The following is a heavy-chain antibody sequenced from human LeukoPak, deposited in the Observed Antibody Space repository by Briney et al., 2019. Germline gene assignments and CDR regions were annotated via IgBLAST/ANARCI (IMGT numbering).Heavy chain of an antibody. J-gene: IGHJ4*02. CDR3: VRQVTSGKSDY. CDR2: IYYIGST. CDR1: GGSIGNYY. V-gene: IGHV4-59*08. D-gene: IGHD3-3*01. Sequence: SETLSLTCAVSGGSIGNYYWSWIRQPPGKGLEWIGYIYYIGSTNKNPSLESRVTISVDTSKNQFSLKLSSVTAADTAVYYCVRQVTSGKSDYWGQGTLVTVSS.